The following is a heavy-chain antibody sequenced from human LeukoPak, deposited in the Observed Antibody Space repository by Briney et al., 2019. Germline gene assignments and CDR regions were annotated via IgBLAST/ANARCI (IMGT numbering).Heavy chain of an antibody. Sequence: PGGSLRLPCAASGFTFSSYAMNWVRQAPGKGLGWVSVISGSGSSTYYADSVKGRFTISRDKSKNTLYLQMNSLRAEDTAVYYCAKDLTYGDYAGGDGFDIWGQGTMVTVSS. V-gene: IGHV3-23*01. D-gene: IGHD4-17*01. CDR3: AKDLTYGDYAGGDGFDI. CDR2: ISGSGSST. J-gene: IGHJ3*02. CDR1: GFTFSSYA.